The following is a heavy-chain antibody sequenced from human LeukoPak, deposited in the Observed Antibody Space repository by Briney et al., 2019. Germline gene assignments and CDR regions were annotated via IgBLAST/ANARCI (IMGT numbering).Heavy chain of an antibody. D-gene: IGHD4-17*01. CDR1: GGSISSYY. V-gene: IGHV4-4*07. CDR3: ARDEDYAEGNYFDY. J-gene: IGHJ4*02. CDR2: IYTSGST. Sequence: PSETLSLTCTVSGGSISSYYWSWIRRPAGKGLEWIGRIYTSGSTNYNPSLKSRVTMSVDTSKNQFSLKLSSVTAADTAVYYCARDEDYAEGNYFDYWGQGTLVTVSS.